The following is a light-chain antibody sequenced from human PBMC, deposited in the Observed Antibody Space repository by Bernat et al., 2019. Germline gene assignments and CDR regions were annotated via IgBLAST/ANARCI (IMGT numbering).Light chain of an antibody. CDR3: AAWDDSLNWI. CDR2: NNG. CDR1: RSDIGSNN. V-gene: IGLV1-44*01. J-gene: IGLJ2*01. Sequence: QSVLTQPHSASATPGQRVIISCSGSRSDIGSNNVNWYQKLPGKAPKLLIYNNGQRPSGVPDRFSASKSDTSASLAISGLQSDDEAEYYCAAWDDSLNWIFGGGTKVTVL.